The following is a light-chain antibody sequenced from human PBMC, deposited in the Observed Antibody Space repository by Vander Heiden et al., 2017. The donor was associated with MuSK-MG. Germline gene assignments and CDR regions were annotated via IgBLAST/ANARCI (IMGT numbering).Light chain of an antibody. V-gene: IGLV1-44*01. CDR3: AAWDDSLNGWV. J-gene: IGLJ3*02. CDR2: SNN. CDR1: SSNIGSNT. Sequence: QSVLPQPPSASGAPGPRVTISCSGSSSNIGSNTVNWYQQLPGTAPKLLIYSNNQRLSGVPDRFSGSKSGTSASLAISGLQSEDEADYYCAAWDDSLNGWVFGGGTKLTVL.